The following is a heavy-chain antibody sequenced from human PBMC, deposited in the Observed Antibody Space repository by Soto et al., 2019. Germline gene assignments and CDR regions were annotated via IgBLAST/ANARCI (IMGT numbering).Heavy chain of an antibody. J-gene: IGHJ2*01. D-gene: IGHD1-1*01. V-gene: IGHV1-69*06. CDR3: TRAFYTSTWNKVTYLDR. Sequence: QVQLVQSEAEVRKPGSSVKVSCKVSGGSFTTYPISWVRQPPGQGLEWMGASVPIFGTPDYALKFQDRVTIDADRSTTPVYMELRGLKSEDTAVNYCTRAFYTSTWNKVTYLDRWGRGTLVAVSS. CDR2: SVPIFGTP. CDR1: GGSFTTYP.